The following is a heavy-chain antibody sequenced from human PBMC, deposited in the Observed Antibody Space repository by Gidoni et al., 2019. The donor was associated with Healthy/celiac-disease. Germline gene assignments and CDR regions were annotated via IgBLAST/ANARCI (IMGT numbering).Heavy chain of an antibody. J-gene: IGHJ6*02. D-gene: IGHD3-3*01. CDR3: ARDRKRFLETRGYYYGMDV. V-gene: IGHV3-48*02. Sequence: QPGGSLRLSCAASGSTFSSYSMHWVRQAPGKGLEWVSYISSSSSTIYYADSVKGRFTISRDNAKNSLYLQMNSLRDEDTAVYYCARDRKRFLETRGYYYGMDVWGQGTTVTVSS. CDR1: GSTFSSYS. CDR2: ISSSSSTI.